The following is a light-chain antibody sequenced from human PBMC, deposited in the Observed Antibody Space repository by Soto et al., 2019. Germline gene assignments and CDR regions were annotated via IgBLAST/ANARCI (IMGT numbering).Light chain of an antibody. CDR3: QQSYSPRKWK. J-gene: IGKJ1*01. CDR1: QSISSY. V-gene: IGKV1-39*01. CDR2: AAS. Sequence: DIQMTQSPSSLSASVGDRVTITCRASQSISSYLNWYQQKPGKAPKLLIYAASSLQSGVPSRFSGSGSGKDFTLTISSLQPEDFANYYCQQSYSPRKWKFGKRTKVDI.